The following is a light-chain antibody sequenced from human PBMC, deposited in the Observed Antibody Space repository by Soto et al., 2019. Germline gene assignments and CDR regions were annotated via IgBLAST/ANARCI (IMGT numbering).Light chain of an antibody. CDR3: SSYTTSSTVV. CDR2: EVT. V-gene: IGLV2-14*03. Sequence: QSALTQPASVFGPPGQSITISCTGTSSDVGGYNFVSWYQQLPGKAPKLMIYEVTSRPSGVSNRFSGSKSGNTASLTISGLQPEDEAEYYCSSYTTSSTVVFGTGTKVTVL. J-gene: IGLJ1*01. CDR1: SSDVGGYNF.